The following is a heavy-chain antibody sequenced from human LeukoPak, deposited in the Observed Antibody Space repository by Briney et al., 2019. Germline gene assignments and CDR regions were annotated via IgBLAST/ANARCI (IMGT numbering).Heavy chain of an antibody. D-gene: IGHD2-8*01. CDR3: ARDQRINIVLMVYATPSSGDY. Sequence: GGSLRLSCAASGFTFSTYGMHWVRQAPGKGLEWVALISYDGSEKYYADSVKGRFTISRDKSKNTLYLQMNSLRAEDTAVYYCARDQRINIVLMVYATPSSGDYWGQGTLVTVSS. J-gene: IGHJ4*02. CDR1: GFTFSTYG. V-gene: IGHV3-30*03. CDR2: ISYDGSEK.